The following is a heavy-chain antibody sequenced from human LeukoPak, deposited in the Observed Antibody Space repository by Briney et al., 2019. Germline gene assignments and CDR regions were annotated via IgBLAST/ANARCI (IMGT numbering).Heavy chain of an antibody. CDR2: IGTAGDT. CDR3: ARGAYYYDSSGYYYFDY. J-gene: IGHJ4*02. Sequence: PTGGSLRLSCAASGFTFSNYDMHWVRQATGKGLEWVSAIGTAGDTYYPGSVKGRFTISRENAKNSLYLQMNSLRAGDTAVYYCARGAYYYDSSGYYYFDYWGQGTLVTVSS. V-gene: IGHV3-13*01. CDR1: GFTFSNYD. D-gene: IGHD3-22*01.